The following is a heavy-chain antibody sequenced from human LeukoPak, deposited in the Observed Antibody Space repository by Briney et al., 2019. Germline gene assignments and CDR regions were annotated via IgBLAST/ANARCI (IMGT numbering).Heavy chain of an antibody. CDR1: GFTFDDYA. J-gene: IGHJ5*02. D-gene: IGHD6-19*01. Sequence: PGRSLRLSCAASGFTFDDYAIHWVRQAPGKGLEWVSGINWNSADIGYADSMKGRFTISRDNAKNSLYLQMNSLRAEDTALYFCVKDVSHSAWSPDHWGQGTLVTVSS. CDR3: VKDVSHSAWSPDH. CDR2: INWNSADI. V-gene: IGHV3-9*01.